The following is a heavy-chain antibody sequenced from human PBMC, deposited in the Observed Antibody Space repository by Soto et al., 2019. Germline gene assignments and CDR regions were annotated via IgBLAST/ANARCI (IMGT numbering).Heavy chain of an antibody. CDR3: ATYSSLDYDFWSGYYIGWHDY. CDR2: ISSSSSYI. D-gene: IGHD3-3*01. V-gene: IGHV3-21*01. J-gene: IGHJ4*02. Sequence: GGSLRLSCAASGFTFSSYSMNWVRQAPGKGLEWVSSISSSSSYIYYADSVKGRFTISRDNAKNSLYLQMNSLRAEDTAVYYCATYSSLDYDFWSGYYIGWHDYWGQGTLVTVSS. CDR1: GFTFSSYS.